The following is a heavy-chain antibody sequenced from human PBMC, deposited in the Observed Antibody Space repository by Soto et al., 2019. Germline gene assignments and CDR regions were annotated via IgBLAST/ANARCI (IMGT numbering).Heavy chain of an antibody. D-gene: IGHD3-22*01. J-gene: IGHJ4*02. Sequence: PSETLSLTWSVSCGSISSYYWSWIRQPPGKGLEWIGYIYYSGSTNYNPSLKSRVTISVDASKNQFSLKLSSVTAADTAVYYCARDYYDSSGYYSLDYWGKGPLVTVSS. V-gene: IGHV4-59*01. CDR1: CGSISSYY. CDR3: ARDYYDSSGYYSLDY. CDR2: IYYSGST.